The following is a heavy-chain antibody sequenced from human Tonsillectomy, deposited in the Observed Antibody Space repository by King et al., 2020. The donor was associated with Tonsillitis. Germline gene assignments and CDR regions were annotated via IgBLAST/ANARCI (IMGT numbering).Heavy chain of an antibody. CDR2: ISDTGGST. D-gene: IGHD3-3*01. CDR3: AKALAGRVINRAFDY. J-gene: IGHJ4*02. CDR1: GFTFSSYA. Sequence: EVQLVESGGGLVQPGGSLRLSCAASGFTFSSYAMSWVRQAPGKGLEWVSAISDTGGSTYYADSVKGRFTISRDNSKNTLYLQMNSLRAEDTAVYYCAKALAGRVINRAFDYWGQGTLVTVSS. V-gene: IGHV3-23*04.